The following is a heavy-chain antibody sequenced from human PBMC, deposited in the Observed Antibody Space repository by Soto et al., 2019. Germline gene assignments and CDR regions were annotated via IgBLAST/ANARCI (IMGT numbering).Heavy chain of an antibody. CDR3: AKDRSSGWYDAFDI. CDR2: ISYDGSNK. V-gene: IGHV3-30*18. D-gene: IGHD6-19*01. J-gene: IGHJ3*02. Sequence: QVQLVESGGGVVQPGRSLRLSCAASGFTFSSYGMHWVRQAPGKGLEWVAVISYDGSNKYYADSVKGRFTISRDNSKNTLYLHMNSLRAEYTAVYYCAKDRSSGWYDAFDIWGQGTMVTVSS. CDR1: GFTFSSYG.